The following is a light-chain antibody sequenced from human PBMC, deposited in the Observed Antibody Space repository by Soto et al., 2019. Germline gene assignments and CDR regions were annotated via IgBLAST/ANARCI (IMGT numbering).Light chain of an antibody. J-gene: IGLJ2*01. CDR2: RAS. CDR3: AAWDDTLNGLV. CDR1: SSNIGSNY. Sequence: QSVLTQPPSASGTPGQRVTISCSGSSSNIGSNYVYWYQQVPGTAPRLLMYRASQRPSGVPGRFSGSKSGTSASLAISGLRSEDEADYYCAAWDDTLNGLVFGGGTKVTVL. V-gene: IGLV1-47*01.